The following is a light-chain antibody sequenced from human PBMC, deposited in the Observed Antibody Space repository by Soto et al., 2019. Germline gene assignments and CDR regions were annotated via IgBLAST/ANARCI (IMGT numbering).Light chain of an antibody. CDR1: QSVSSSS. Sequence: EIVLTQSPGTLSLSPGERATLSCRASQSVSSSSLAWYQQKPGQAPRLLIYGASSRATGIPDRFSGSGSGTDFTLASSRLDPEPLAVYYCQRYGSSPQTFGQGTKVEIK. J-gene: IGKJ1*01. CDR3: QRYGSSPQT. CDR2: GAS. V-gene: IGKV3-20*01.